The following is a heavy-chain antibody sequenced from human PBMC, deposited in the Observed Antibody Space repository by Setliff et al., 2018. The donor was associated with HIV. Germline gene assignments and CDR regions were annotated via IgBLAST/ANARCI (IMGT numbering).Heavy chain of an antibody. J-gene: IGHJ6*03. V-gene: IGHV4-59*04. CDR2: VYQSGST. Sequence: SETLSLTCTVSGGSISSHYWSWIRQPPGKGLEWLGSVYQSGSTSYNPSLSSRLTISVDTSKNQVSLRLSSVTAADTGVYYCARHRDPPGTSWIFYYYYMDLWGGGTTVTVSS. CDR1: GGSISSHY. D-gene: IGHD2-2*01. CDR3: ARHRDPPGTSWIFYYYYMDL.